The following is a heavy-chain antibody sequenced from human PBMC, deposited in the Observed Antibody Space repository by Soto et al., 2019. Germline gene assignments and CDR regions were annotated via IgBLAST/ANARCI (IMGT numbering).Heavy chain of an antibody. CDR1: EFTFRSYA. CDR2: ITGSGGSA. CDR3: AKKGSPSGDHSNWYFDL. J-gene: IGHJ2*01. Sequence: RLSCAASEFTFRSYAMGWVRQGPGKGLEWISTITGSGGSAYYADSVKGRFTISRDNSKNTLYLQMDSLSADDTAVYFCAKKGSPSGDHSNWYFDLWGRGTLVTVSS. V-gene: IGHV3-23*01. D-gene: IGHD7-27*01.